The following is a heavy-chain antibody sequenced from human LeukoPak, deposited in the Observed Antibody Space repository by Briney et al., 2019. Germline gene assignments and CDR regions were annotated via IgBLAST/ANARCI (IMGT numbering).Heavy chain of an antibody. CDR1: GFTLSGYA. V-gene: IGHV3-64D*06. CDR2: ISPNGAIT. CDR3: VKGSSPSSYYFDY. Sequence: GGSLRLSCSASGFTLSGYAMHWVRQAPGKVLEYVSAISPNGAITKYADSVKGRFTISRDNSKNTLYLQMSSLRAEDTAVYYCVKGSSPSSYYFDYWGQGTLVTVSS. J-gene: IGHJ4*02.